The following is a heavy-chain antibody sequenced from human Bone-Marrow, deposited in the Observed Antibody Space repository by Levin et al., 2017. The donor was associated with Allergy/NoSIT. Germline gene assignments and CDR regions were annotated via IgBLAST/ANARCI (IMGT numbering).Heavy chain of an antibody. CDR1: GVSFSGYV. Sequence: SQTLSLTCAVYGVSFSGYVWSWIRPPPGKGPEWIGEINQSGSSNYSPSLKSRLTISVDTSKNQFSLKLNSVTAADTAVYYCARLGRLRGFGEVIRVRRANWFDSWGQGTLVTVSS. D-gene: IGHD3-3*01. J-gene: IGHJ5*02. V-gene: IGHV4-34*01. CDR2: INQSGSS. CDR3: ARLGRLRGFGEVIRVRRANWFDS.